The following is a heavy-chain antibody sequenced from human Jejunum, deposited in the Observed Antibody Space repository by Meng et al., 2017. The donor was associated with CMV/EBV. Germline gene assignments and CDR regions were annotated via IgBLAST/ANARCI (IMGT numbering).Heavy chain of an antibody. Sequence: QESGPRLVKSSVXLPRTCSVPGGSISGYYWSWIRQPAGKGLEWIGRIGPRGNKNYSPSLENRGTVSVDTSKNQFSLKLTSVTAADTAVYYCARECVGEGDNCQWDYWFDHWGQGTLVTVSS. CDR2: IGPRGNK. V-gene: IGHV4-4*07. CDR3: ARECVGEGDNCQWDYWFDH. CDR1: GGSISGYY. J-gene: IGHJ5*02. D-gene: IGHD3-16*01.